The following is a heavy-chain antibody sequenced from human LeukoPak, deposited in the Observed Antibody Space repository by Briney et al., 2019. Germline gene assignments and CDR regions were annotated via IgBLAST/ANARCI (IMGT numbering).Heavy chain of an antibody. J-gene: IGHJ4*02. Sequence: GGSLRLSCAASGFTFKNYFMHWVRQAPGKGLAWVSRITSDGSGTNYARSVKGRFTISRDNAKNTLYLQMNSLRVEDTAVYYCVNLGYCTTSSCQPWGQGTLVTVSS. V-gene: IGHV3-74*01. CDR2: ITSDGSGT. CDR3: VNLGYCTTSSCQP. CDR1: GFTFKNYF. D-gene: IGHD2-2*01.